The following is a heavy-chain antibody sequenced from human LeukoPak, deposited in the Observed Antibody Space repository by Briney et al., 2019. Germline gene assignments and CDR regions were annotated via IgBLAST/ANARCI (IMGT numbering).Heavy chain of an antibody. D-gene: IGHD3-22*01. Sequence: SETLSLTCAVYGGSFSGYYWSWIRQSPGKGLEWIGEINHSGSTNYNPSLKSRVTISVDTSKNQFSLKLSSVTAADTAVYYCATSYTRIKRWFDPWGQGTLVTVSS. J-gene: IGHJ5*02. V-gene: IGHV4-34*01. CDR2: INHSGST. CDR1: GGSFSGYY. CDR3: ATSYTRIKRWFDP.